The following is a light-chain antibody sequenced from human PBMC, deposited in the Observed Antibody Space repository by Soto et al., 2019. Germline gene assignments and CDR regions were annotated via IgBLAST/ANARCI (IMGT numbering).Light chain of an antibody. Sequence: EIVLTQSPGTLPLSPGERATLSCRASQSVSSNYVAWYQQKPGQAPRLLVYGASSGANDSPDKFSGSGSGTDFTLTISRLEPEDFAVYYCQQYGSSPYTFGQGTKLEIK. J-gene: IGKJ2*01. CDR3: QQYGSSPYT. V-gene: IGKV3-20*01. CDR1: QSVSSNY. CDR2: GAS.